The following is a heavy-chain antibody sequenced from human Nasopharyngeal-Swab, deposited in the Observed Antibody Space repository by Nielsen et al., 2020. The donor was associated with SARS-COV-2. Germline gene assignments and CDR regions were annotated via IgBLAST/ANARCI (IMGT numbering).Heavy chain of an antibody. CDR1: GFTVSSNY. Sequence: GESLKISCAASGFTVSSNYMSWVRQAPGKGLEWVSVIYSGGSTYYADSVKGRFTISRDNSKNTLYLQMNSLRAEDTAVYYCARDSDDYGGNSDYWGQGTLVTVSS. CDR3: ARDSDDYGGNSDY. D-gene: IGHD4-23*01. J-gene: IGHJ4*02. V-gene: IGHV3-53*01. CDR2: IYSGGST.